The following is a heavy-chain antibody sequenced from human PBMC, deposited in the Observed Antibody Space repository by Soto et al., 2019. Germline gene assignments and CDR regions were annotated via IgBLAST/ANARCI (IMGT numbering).Heavy chain of an antibody. CDR3: ARQGPTVTTTLDY. D-gene: IGHD4-17*01. J-gene: IGHJ4*02. Sequence: ETLSLTCTVSGGSISSSSYYWGWIRQPPGKGLEWIGSIYYSGSTYYNPSLKSRVTISVDTSKNQFSLKLSSVTAADTAVYYCARQGPTVTTTLDYWGQGTLVTVSS. CDR1: GGSISSSSYY. CDR2: IYYSGST. V-gene: IGHV4-39*01.